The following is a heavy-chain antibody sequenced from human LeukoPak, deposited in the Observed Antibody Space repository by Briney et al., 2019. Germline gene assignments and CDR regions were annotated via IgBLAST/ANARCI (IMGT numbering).Heavy chain of an antibody. D-gene: IGHD3-22*01. Sequence: GGSLRLSCAASGFTFSSYSMNWVRQAPGKGLEWVANIKEDGSEKYYVDSVKGRFTISRDNAKNSLYLQMNSLRAEDTAVYYCARGHSGYNRILDYWGQGTLVTVSS. CDR1: GFTFSSYS. J-gene: IGHJ4*02. CDR2: IKEDGSEK. CDR3: ARGHSGYNRILDY. V-gene: IGHV3-7*01.